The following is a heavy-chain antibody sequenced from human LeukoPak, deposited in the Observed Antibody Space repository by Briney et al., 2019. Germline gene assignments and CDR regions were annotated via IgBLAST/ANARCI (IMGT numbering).Heavy chain of an antibody. D-gene: IGHD3-10*01. V-gene: IGHV4-61*01. CDR2: IYYSGRP. CDR3: ARGPYYYGSGSLYYYYYYGMDV. CDR1: GGSDSSGRYY. J-gene: IGHJ6*02. Sequence: SQTLTLTCTVSGGSDSSGRYYWSWIRQPPGKGLVWHGYIYYSGRPNYNPSLKRRVTISVDTSKNQYSQKLSSVTAADTAVYYCARGPYYYGSGSLYYYYYYGMDVWGQGTTVTVSS.